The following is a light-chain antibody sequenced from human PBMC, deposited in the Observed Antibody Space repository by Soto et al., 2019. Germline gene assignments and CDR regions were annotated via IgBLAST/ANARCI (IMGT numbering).Light chain of an antibody. CDR1: QNIGSN. V-gene: IGKV3-15*01. J-gene: IGKJ1*01. Sequence: EIVMTQSPATLSVSPGERATLSCRASQNIGSNLVWYQQIPGQAPRLLIYGASTMATGIPARFSGSGSGTEFSLTISSLQYEDFAVYYCQQYDNWSPWTFGQGTKVEVK. CDR2: GAS. CDR3: QQYDNWSPWT.